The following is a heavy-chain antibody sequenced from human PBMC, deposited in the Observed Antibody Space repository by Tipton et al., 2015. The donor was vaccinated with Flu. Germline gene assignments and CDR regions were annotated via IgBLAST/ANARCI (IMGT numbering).Heavy chain of an antibody. Sequence: TLSLTCAVYGGSFSVFYWSWIRQPAGKGLEWIGRITGSGSTDYNPSLKSRVTISVDTSKKQFSLELSSVTAADTAVYYCARDRAVAGTGLYSFGSWGQGTLVTVSS. CDR2: ITGSGST. CDR1: GGSFSVFY. CDR3: ARDRAVAGTGLYSFGS. D-gene: IGHD6-19*01. J-gene: IGHJ4*02. V-gene: IGHV4-4*07.